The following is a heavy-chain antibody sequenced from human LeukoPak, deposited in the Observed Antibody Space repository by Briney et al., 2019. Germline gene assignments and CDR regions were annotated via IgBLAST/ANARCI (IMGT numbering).Heavy chain of an antibody. CDR3: AKDERRLLWF. Sequence: GGSLRLSCAASGFTVSSNYMSWVRQAPGKGLEWVPVIYSGGSTYYADSVKGRFTISRDNSKNTLYLQMNSLRAEDTAVYYCAKDERRLLWFGDQGTLVTVSS. J-gene: IGHJ4*02. CDR2: IYSGGST. CDR1: GFTVSSNY. D-gene: IGHD3-10*01. V-gene: IGHV3-53*01.